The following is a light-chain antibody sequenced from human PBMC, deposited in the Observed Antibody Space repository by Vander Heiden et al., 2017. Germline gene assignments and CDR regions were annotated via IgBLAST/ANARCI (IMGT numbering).Light chain of an antibody. CDR2: LGS. J-gene: IGKJ2*01. CDR3: MQALQTGYT. CDR1: QSLLHSNGYIY. V-gene: IGKV2-28*01. Sequence: DVVMTQSPLSLPVTPGEPAAISCRSSQSLLHSNGYIYLDWYLQKPGQSPQLLIYLGSSRASGVPDRFSGSGSGTDFTLKISRVEAEDVGIYYCMQALQTGYTFGQGTKLEIK.